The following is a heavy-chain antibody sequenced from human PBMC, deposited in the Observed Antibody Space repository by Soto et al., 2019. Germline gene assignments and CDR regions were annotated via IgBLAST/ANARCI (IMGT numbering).Heavy chain of an antibody. D-gene: IGHD3-22*01. CDR2: IAYDGSKT. Sequence: QVQLVESGGGVVQPGRSLRLTCAASGFTFSSNGMHWVRQAPGKGLEWVALIAYDGSKTYYGDSVRGRFTISRDNSENTLLLQMNSLRAEDTAVYYCARWVGGSMFDNSGKYDSWGQGTLVTVSS. CDR1: GFTFSSNG. V-gene: IGHV3-30*03. J-gene: IGHJ5*01. CDR3: ARWVGGSMFDNSGKYDS.